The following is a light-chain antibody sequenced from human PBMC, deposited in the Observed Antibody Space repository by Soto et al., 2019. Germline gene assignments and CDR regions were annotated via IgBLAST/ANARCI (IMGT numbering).Light chain of an antibody. V-gene: IGLV2-8*01. CDR1: SSDIGAYNY. CDR3: SSYAGSNNVV. Sequence: QSALTQPPSASGSPGQSVTLSCTGTSSDIGAYNYVSWYQQHPGKAPKLVIYEVSKRPSGVPDRFSGSQSGNTASLTVSGLQAEDEADYYCSSYAGSNNVVFGGGTQLTVL. J-gene: IGLJ3*02. CDR2: EVS.